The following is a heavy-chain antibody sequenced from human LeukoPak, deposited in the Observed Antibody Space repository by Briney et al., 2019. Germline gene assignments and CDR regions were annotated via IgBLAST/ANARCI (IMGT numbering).Heavy chain of an antibody. Sequence: SETLSLTCAVYGGSFSGYYWSWIRQPPGKGLEWIGEINHSGSTNYNPSLKSRVTISVDTSKNQFSLKLSSVTAADTAVYYCARGPPPYDFWCGYTVYYFDYWGQGTLVTVSS. CDR2: INHSGST. D-gene: IGHD3-3*01. V-gene: IGHV4-34*01. J-gene: IGHJ4*02. CDR3: ARGPPPYDFWCGYTVYYFDY. CDR1: GGSFSGYY.